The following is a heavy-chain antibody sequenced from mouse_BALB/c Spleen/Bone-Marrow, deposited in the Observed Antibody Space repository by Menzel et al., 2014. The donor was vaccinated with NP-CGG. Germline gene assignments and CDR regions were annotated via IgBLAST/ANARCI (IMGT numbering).Heavy chain of an antibody. V-gene: IGHV1S22*01. CDR1: GYTFTSYW. Sequence: LQQSGSELERPGASVKLSCKASGYTFTSYWMHWVKQRPGQGLEWIGNNYPGSGSTNYDEKFKSKATLTVDTSSSTAYMQLSSLTSEDSAVYFCTREDRDWYFDVWGAGTTVTVSS. J-gene: IGHJ1*01. CDR3: TREDRDWYFDV. CDR2: NYPGSGST.